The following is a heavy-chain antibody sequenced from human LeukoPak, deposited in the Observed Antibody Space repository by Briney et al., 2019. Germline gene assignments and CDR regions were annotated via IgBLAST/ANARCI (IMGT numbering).Heavy chain of an antibody. CDR1: GFTFNKYA. CDR3: AKNRGGTYKYYMDV. J-gene: IGHJ6*03. CDR2: VSGSGGAT. D-gene: IGHD1-1*01. V-gene: IGHV3-23*01. Sequence: PGGSLRLSCAASGFTFNKYAMSWVRQAPGMGLEWLSYVSGSGGATYYADSVKGRFTISRDNSKNTVYLQMGSLRAEDTAVYYCAKNRGGTYKYYMDVWGNGTTATVSS.